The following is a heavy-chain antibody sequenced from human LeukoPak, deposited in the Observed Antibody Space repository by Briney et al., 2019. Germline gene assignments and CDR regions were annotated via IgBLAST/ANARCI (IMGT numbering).Heavy chain of an antibody. Sequence: KPSETLSLTCTVSGGSISSYHWSWIRQPAGKGLEWIGRMHPSGSTNYNPSLKSRVTISVDTSKNQFSLKLSSVTAADTAVYYCARADKYYYGMDVWGQGTTVTVSS. D-gene: IGHD2-15*01. CDR1: GGSISSYH. CDR3: ARADKYYYGMDV. V-gene: IGHV4-4*07. J-gene: IGHJ6*02. CDR2: MHPSGST.